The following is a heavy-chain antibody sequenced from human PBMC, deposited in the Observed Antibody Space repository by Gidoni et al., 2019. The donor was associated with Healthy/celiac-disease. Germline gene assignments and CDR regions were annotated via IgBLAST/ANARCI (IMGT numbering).Heavy chain of an antibody. J-gene: IGHJ5*02. CDR2: ISGSGGST. V-gene: IGHV3-23*01. D-gene: IGHD6-19*01. Sequence: EVQLLESGGGLVQPGGSLRFSCAASGFTFNSYAMSWVRHAPGQGLEWVSAISGSGGSTYYADSVKCRFTISRDNSKNTLYLQMNSLRAEDTAVYYCARTESGGGWYDWFDPWGQGTLVTVSS. CDR1: GFTFNSYA. CDR3: ARTESGGGWYDWFDP.